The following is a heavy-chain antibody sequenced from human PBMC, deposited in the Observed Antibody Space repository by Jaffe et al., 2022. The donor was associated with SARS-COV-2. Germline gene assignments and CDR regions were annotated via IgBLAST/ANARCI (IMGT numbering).Heavy chain of an antibody. CDR1: GGSISSYY. J-gene: IGHJ4*02. CDR3: ARVWVGATKGEFDY. D-gene: IGHD1-26*01. Sequence: QVQLQESGPGLVKPSETLSLTCTVSGGSISSYYWSWIRQPPGKGLEWIGYIYYSGSTNYNPSLKSRVTISVDTSKNQFSLKLSSVTAADTAVYYCARVWVGATKGEFDYWGQGTLVTVSS. V-gene: IGHV4-59*01. CDR2: IYYSGST.